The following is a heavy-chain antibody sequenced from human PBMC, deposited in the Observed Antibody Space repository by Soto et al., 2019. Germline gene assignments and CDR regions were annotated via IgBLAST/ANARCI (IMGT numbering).Heavy chain of an antibody. CDR2: MYYTGPT. V-gene: IGHV4-31*03. CDR3: ARAIHPRPYYFDS. Sequence: KTSETLSLTCTVSGGSISGGGYYWNWIRQHPGKGLEWIGSMYYTGPTYYNPSLKSRLTMSIDTSKNQFSLKLTSLTAADTAVFYCARAIHPRPYYFDSWGRGTLVTVSS. J-gene: IGHJ4*02. CDR1: GGSISGGGYY.